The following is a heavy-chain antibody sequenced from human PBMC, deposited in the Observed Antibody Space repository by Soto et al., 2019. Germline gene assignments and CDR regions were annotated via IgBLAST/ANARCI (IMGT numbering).Heavy chain of an antibody. D-gene: IGHD2-15*01. CDR3: ARIKLVDFFFINVDVYDMDV. Sequence: GGSLKLSCASSGFTLSNYAVNLFRQATGKGLEWVSYISSDSRYIYHGDSGKGRFTISRDNARNSVYLQMNSLRDEDTAVYYCARIKLVDFFFINVDVYDMDVWGQGTPVTVS. V-gene: IGHV3-21*01. J-gene: IGHJ6*02. CDR2: ISSDSRYI. CDR1: GFTLSNYA.